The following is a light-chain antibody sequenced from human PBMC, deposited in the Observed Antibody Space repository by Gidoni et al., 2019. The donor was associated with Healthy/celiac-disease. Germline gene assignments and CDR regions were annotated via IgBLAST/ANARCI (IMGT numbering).Light chain of an antibody. CDR1: QGISSY. J-gene: IGKJ3*01. Sequence: DIQLTQSPSFLSASVGDRVTIPCRASQGISSYLAWYQQKPGKAPKLLIYAASTLQSGVPSRFSGSGSGTEFTLTISSLQPEDFATYYCQQLNSYFFTFGPGTKVDIK. V-gene: IGKV1-9*01. CDR3: QQLNSYFFT. CDR2: AAS.